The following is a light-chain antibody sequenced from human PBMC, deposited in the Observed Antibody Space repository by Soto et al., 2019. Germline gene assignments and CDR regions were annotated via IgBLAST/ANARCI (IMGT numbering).Light chain of an antibody. CDR1: QSVTSY. Sequence: EIVLTQSPATLSLSPGERATLSCRASQSVTSYLAWYQQKPGQAPRLLIYDASHRATGIPARFSGSGSGTDVTLTISSLEPEDFAVYYCQQRSNWPVTFGQGTKVEIK. CDR3: QQRSNWPVT. CDR2: DAS. V-gene: IGKV3-11*01. J-gene: IGKJ1*01.